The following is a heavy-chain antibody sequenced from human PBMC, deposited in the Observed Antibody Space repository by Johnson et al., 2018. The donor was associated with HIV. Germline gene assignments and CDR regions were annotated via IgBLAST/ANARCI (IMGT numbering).Heavy chain of an antibody. CDR3: ARDGHGIWENAAFDV. CDR2: ISYDGSNK. D-gene: IGHD1-26*01. Sequence: QVQLVESGGGLIQPGGSLRLSCTASGFTVSTNYMSWVRQAPGKGLEWVAVISYDGSNKYYADSVNGRFTISRDNSKNTLYLQMNSRRAEDTVVYYCARDGHGIWENAAFDVWGQGTMVTVSS. CDR1: GFTVSTNY. V-gene: IGHV3-30-3*01. J-gene: IGHJ3*01.